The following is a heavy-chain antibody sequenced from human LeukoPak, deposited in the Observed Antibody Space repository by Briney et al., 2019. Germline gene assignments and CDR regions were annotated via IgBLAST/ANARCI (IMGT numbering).Heavy chain of an antibody. Sequence: ASVKVSCKAPGYTFTGYYMHWVRQAPGQGLEWMGWINPNSGGTNYAQKFQGRVTMTRDTSISTAYMELSRLRSDDTAVYYCARGSSGSQNFDYWGQGTLVTVSS. CDR3: ARGSSGSQNFDY. CDR1: GYTFTGYY. J-gene: IGHJ4*02. D-gene: IGHD1-26*01. CDR2: INPNSGGT. V-gene: IGHV1-2*02.